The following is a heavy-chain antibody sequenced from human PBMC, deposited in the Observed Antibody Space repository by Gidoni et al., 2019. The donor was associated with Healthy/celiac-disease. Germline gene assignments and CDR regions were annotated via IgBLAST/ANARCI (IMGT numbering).Heavy chain of an antibody. V-gene: IGHV1-2*02. Sequence: QVQLVQSGAEVKKPGASVKVSCKASGYTFTGYYMHWVRQAPGQGLEWMGWINPNSGGTNYAQKFQGRVTMTRDTSISTAYMELNRLRSDDTAVYYCAREVEVRDQYYDSSDFRNWGQGTLVTVSS. CDR3: AREVEVRDQYYDSSDFRN. D-gene: IGHD3-22*01. J-gene: IGHJ4*02. CDR1: GYTFTGYY. CDR2: INPNSGGT.